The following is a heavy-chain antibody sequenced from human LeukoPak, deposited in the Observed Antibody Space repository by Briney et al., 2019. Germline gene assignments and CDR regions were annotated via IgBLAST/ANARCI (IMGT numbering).Heavy chain of an antibody. CDR2: INTDGSST. J-gene: IGHJ4*02. D-gene: IGHD1-26*01. CDR3: ASLAGATEFDS. CDR1: GFTFSSYW. V-gene: IGHV3-74*01. Sequence: GGSLGLSCAASGFTFSSYWMHWVRQAPGKGLVWVSRINTDGSSTSYADSVKGRSTISRDNAKNTLYVQMNSLRAEDTAVYYCASLAGATEFDSWGQGTLVTISS.